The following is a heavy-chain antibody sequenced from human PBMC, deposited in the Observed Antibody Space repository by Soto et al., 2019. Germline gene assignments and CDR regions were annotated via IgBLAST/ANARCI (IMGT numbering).Heavy chain of an antibody. D-gene: IGHD1-1*01. CDR1: GFSFNDAW. CDR2: IKSKTDGGTT. CDR3: TTDPHSTGTKY. V-gene: IGHV3-15*01. Sequence: GGSLGLSCAASGFSFNDAWMTWVRQSPGAGLEWVGRIKSKTDGGTTDYAAPVRGRFAISRDASKTTVYLQMNRLKSEDTAVYYCTTDPHSTGTKYWGQGTMVTVSS. J-gene: IGHJ4*02.